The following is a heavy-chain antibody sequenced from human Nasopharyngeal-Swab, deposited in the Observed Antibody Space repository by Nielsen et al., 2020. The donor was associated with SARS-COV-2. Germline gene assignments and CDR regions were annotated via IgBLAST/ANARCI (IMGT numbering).Heavy chain of an antibody. V-gene: IGHV1-3*01. CDR2: INAGNGNT. J-gene: IGHJ5*02. CDR3: ARVAPLRFRVDP. CDR1: GYTFTNYA. Sequence: ASVQVSCKASGYTFTNYAMHWVRQAPGQRLEWMGWINAGNGNTKYSQKFQGRVILTRDTSASTAYMELSSLRSEDTAVYYCARVAPLRFRVDPWGQGTLVTVSS. D-gene: IGHD3-3*01.